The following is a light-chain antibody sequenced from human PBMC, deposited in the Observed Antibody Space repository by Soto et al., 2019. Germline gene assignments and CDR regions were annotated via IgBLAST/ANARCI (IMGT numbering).Light chain of an antibody. Sequence: DIQITQSPSTLSASVGDRVTITCRASQSVSIWLAWYQQKPGKAPNLLIYKASSLQSGVPSRFSGSGSGTEFTLTISSLPPEDFATYYCLQHNSYPLTFGQGTKVDIK. CDR3: LQHNSYPLT. V-gene: IGKV1-5*03. CDR2: KAS. CDR1: QSVSIW. J-gene: IGKJ1*01.